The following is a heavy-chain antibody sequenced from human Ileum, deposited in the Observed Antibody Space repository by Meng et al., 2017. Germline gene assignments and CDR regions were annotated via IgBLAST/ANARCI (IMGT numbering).Heavy chain of an antibody. CDR3: TRYFDSGYGL. Sequence: VQVVESGVGLGQPCVSLGLSCAVSGFTFSCHWMHCCRQGAGKGLEWVSRIRPDGSTTAFADSVEGRFTISRDNAKNTLYLQLNSLRGEDTAVYYCTRYFDSGYGLWGQGTLVTASS. V-gene: IGHV3-74*01. J-gene: IGHJ4*02. CDR1: GFTFSCHW. D-gene: IGHD5-12*01. CDR2: IRPDGSTT.